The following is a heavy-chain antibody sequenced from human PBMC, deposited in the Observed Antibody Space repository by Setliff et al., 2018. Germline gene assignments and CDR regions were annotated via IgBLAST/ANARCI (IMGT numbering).Heavy chain of an antibody. Sequence: ASVKVSCKASGYTFTSYAMHWVRQAPGQRLEWMGWINAGNGNTKYSQKFQGRVTITADESTSTAYMELSSLRSEDTAVYYCARERARDSSGYYSDYCGQGTLVTVSS. CDR2: INAGNGNT. J-gene: IGHJ4*02. CDR3: ARERARDSSGYYSDY. V-gene: IGHV1-3*01. D-gene: IGHD3-22*01. CDR1: GYTFTSYA.